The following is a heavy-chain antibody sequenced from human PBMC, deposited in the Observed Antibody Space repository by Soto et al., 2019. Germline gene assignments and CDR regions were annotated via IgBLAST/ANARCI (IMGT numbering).Heavy chain of an antibody. Sequence: HPGGSLRLSCAASGFTFSSYAMHWVRQAPGKGLEWVAVISYDGSNKYYADSVKGRFTISRDNSKNTLYLQMNSLRAEDTAVYYCAREVPYSSGWYGGGYFDYWGQGTLVTVSS. CDR3: AREVPYSSGWYGGGYFDY. V-gene: IGHV3-30-3*01. CDR1: GFTFSSYA. J-gene: IGHJ4*02. D-gene: IGHD6-19*01. CDR2: ISYDGSNK.